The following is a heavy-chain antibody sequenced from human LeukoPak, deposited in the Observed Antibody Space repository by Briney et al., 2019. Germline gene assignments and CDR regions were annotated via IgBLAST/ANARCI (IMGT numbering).Heavy chain of an antibody. CDR2: IKSEIDGGTT. CDR1: GSTFSSYG. Sequence: PGGSLRLSCAASGSTFSSYGMHWVRQAPGKGLEWVGRIKSEIDGGTTDYAAPVQGRFTISRDDSQAILYLQMNSLKTEDTAVYYCTTGGNVIVAGTRAFDIWGQGTLVTVSS. CDR3: TTGGNVIVAGTRAFDI. V-gene: IGHV3-15*07. J-gene: IGHJ3*02. D-gene: IGHD5-12*01.